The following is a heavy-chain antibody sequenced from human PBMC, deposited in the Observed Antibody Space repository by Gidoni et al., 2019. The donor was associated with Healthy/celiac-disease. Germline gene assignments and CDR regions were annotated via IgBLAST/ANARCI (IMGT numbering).Heavy chain of an antibody. CDR2: IIPILGIA. V-gene: IGHV1-69*04. J-gene: IGHJ4*02. Sequence: QFQLVPSGAAVKKPGSSVKVSCKASGGTFSSYAISWVRQAPGQGLEWMGRIIPILGIANYAQKFQGRVTITADKSTSTAYMELSSLRSEDTAVYYCARGSSSQFDYWGQGTLVTVSS. CDR3: ARGSSSQFDY. D-gene: IGHD6-13*01. CDR1: GGTFSSYA.